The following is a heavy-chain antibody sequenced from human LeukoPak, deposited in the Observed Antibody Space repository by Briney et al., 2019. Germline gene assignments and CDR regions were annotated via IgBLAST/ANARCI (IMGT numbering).Heavy chain of an antibody. CDR1: GFTFSSYA. CDR2: ISGSGGST. V-gene: IGHV3-23*01. J-gene: IGHJ6*03. D-gene: IGHD1-14*01. CDR3: AKVSNYYYYYMDV. Sequence: GGSLRLSCAASGFTFSSYAMSWVRQAPGKGLEWVSAISGSGGSTYYADPVKGRFTISRDNSKNTLYLQMNSLRAEDTAVYYCAKVSNYYYYYMDVWGKGTTVTVSS.